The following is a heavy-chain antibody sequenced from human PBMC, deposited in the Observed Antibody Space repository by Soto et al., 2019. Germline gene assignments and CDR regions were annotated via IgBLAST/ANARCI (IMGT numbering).Heavy chain of an antibody. J-gene: IGHJ6*02. Sequence: PSETLSLTCAVSGGSISSSNWWSWVRQPPGKGLEWIGEIYHSGSTNYNPSLKSRVTISVDKSKNQFSLKLSSVTAADTAVYYCARNSGSSSYYFYGMDVWGQGTTVTVSS. V-gene: IGHV4-4*02. CDR1: GGSISSSNW. D-gene: IGHD1-26*01. CDR3: ARNSGSSSYYFYGMDV. CDR2: IYHSGST.